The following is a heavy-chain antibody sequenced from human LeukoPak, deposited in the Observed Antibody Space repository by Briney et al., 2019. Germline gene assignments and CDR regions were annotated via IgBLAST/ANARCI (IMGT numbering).Heavy chain of an antibody. J-gene: IGHJ6*02. V-gene: IGHV4-59*01. CDR3: ARASGYSYPYYYGMDV. CDR2: IYYSGST. CDR1: GGSISSYY. D-gene: IGHD5-18*01. Sequence: SETLSLTCTVSGGSISSYYWSWIRQPPGKGLERIGYIYYSGSTNYSPSLKSRVTISVDTSKNQFSLKLSSVTAADTALYYCARASGYSYPYYYGMDVWGQGTTVTVSS.